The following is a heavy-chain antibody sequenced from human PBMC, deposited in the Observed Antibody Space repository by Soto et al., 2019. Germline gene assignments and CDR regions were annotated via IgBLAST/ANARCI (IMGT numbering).Heavy chain of an antibody. Sequence: EYLQGSFEGCGYLFASYWSGRVRQMPGKGLEWMGIIYPGDSDTRYSPSFQGQVTISADKSISTAYLQWSSMKASDTAMYYCARFGIKTGYYYYGMDVWGQGTTVT. CDR3: ARFGIKTGYYYYGMDV. CDR1: GYLFASYW. V-gene: IGHV5-51*01. D-gene: IGHD3-10*01. CDR2: IYPGDSDT. J-gene: IGHJ6*02.